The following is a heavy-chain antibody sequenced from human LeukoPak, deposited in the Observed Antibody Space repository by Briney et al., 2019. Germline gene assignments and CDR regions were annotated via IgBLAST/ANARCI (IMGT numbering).Heavy chain of an antibody. Sequence: SETLSLTCTVSGESISSGAHYWSWIRLLPGKGLEWIGYIYYSGGASYNPSLKSRVTISVDTSKNQFSLNLNSVTAADTAVYYCAREAGRLVDYWGQGTLITVSA. D-gene: IGHD6-19*01. CDR3: AREAGRLVDY. CDR1: GESISSGAHY. V-gene: IGHV4-31*03. CDR2: IYYSGGA. J-gene: IGHJ4*02.